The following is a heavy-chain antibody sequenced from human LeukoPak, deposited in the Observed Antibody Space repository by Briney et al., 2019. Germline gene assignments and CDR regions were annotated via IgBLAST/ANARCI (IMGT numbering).Heavy chain of an antibody. CDR2: ISWNSGSI. CDR3: AKVRGSRITIFGVVIFASGGMDV. V-gene: IGHV3-9*01. D-gene: IGHD3-3*01. J-gene: IGHJ6*02. CDR1: GFTFDDYA. Sequence: PGRSLRLSCAASGFTFDDYAMHWVRQAPGKGLEWVSGISWNSGSIGYADSVKGRFTISRDNSKNTLYLQMNSLRAEDTAVYYCAKVRGSRITIFGVVIFASGGMDVWGQGTTVTVSS.